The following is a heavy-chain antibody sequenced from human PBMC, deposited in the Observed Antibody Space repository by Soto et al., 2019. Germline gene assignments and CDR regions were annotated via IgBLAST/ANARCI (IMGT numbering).Heavy chain of an antibody. V-gene: IGHV1-3*01. D-gene: IGHD7-27*01. J-gene: IGHJ4*02. CDR2: TNAGYGNT. CDR3: ARDTGDGTFDF. Sequence: ASVKVSFKAFGYTFSRYSMHWVRQAPGQRLEWMGWTNAGYGNTKSSQKFQDRVTISRDTSASTAYMELTSLRSEDTAVYYCARDTGDGTFDFWGQGTLVTVSS. CDR1: GYTFSRYS.